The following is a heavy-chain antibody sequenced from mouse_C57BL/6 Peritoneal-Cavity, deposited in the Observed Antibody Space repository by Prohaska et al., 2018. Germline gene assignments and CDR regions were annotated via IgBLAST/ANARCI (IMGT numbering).Heavy chain of an antibody. CDR2: INPNNGGT. CDR3: AYDVSLDHYAMDY. CDR1: GSTFTDYY. V-gene: IGHV1-26*01. J-gene: IGHJ4*01. D-gene: IGHD2-3*01. Sequence: GASVKISCKASGSTFTDYYMNWVKQSHGKSLEWIGDINPNNGGTSYNQKFKGKATLTVDKSSSTAYMELRSLTSYDSAVYSWAYDVSLDHYAMDYWRQGTSVTVSS.